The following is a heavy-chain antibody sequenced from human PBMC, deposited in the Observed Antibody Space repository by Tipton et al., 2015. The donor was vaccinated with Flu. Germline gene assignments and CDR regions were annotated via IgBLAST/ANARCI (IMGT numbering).Heavy chain of an antibody. V-gene: IGHV4-4*07. CDR1: GGSISSYY. J-gene: IGHJ5*02. CDR3: ARDLLRIAAAGWFDP. CDR2: IYTSGST. D-gene: IGHD6-13*01. Sequence: TLSLTCTVSGGSISSYYWSWIRQPAGKGLEWIGRIYTSGSTNYNPSLKSRVTMSVDTSKNQFSLKLSSVTAADTAVYYCARDLLRIAAAGWFDPWGQGTLVTVSS.